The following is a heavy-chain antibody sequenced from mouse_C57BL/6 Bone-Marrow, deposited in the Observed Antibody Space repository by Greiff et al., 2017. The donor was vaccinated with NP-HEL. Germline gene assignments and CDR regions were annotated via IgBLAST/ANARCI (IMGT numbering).Heavy chain of an antibody. D-gene: IGHD1-1*01. CDR2: ISNGGGST. CDR3: ASLYGSSYVWFAY. CDR1: GFTFSDYY. J-gene: IGHJ3*01. Sequence: EVKLQESGGGLVQPGGSLKLSCAASGFTFSDYYMYWVRQTPEKRLEWVAYISNGGGSTYYPDTVKGRFTISRDNAKNTLYLQMSRLKSEDTAMYYCASLYGSSYVWFAYWGQGTLVTVSA. V-gene: IGHV5-12*01.